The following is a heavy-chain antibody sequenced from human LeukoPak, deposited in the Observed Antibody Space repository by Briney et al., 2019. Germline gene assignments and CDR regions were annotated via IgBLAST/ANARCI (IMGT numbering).Heavy chain of an antibody. J-gene: IGHJ5*02. Sequence: PGGSLRLSCAASGFTFDDYAMHWVRQAPGKGLEWVSLISGDGGSTYYADSVKGRFTISRDNSKNSLYLQMNSLRTEDTALYYCAKDYDRLRQFDWLPPNWFDPWGQGTLVTVSS. V-gene: IGHV3-43*02. CDR2: ISGDGGST. CDR1: GFTFDDYA. CDR3: AKDYDRLRQFDWLPPNWFDP. D-gene: IGHD3-9*01.